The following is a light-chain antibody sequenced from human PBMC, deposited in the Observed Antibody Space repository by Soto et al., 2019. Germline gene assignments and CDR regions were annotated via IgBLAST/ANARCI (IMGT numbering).Light chain of an antibody. V-gene: IGKV3-11*01. CDR3: QQRSDWLT. Sequence: EIVLTQSPATLSLSPGERATLSCRASQSISSYLAWYQQKPGQPPRLLIYDASNRAAAIPARFSGSGSGTDFTLTIGSLEPEDFAVYYCQQRSDWLTFGGGTKVEIK. J-gene: IGKJ4*01. CDR1: QSISSY. CDR2: DAS.